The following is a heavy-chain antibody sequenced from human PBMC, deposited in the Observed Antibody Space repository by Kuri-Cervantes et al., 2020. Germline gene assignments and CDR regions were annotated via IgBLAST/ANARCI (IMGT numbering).Heavy chain of an antibody. J-gene: IGHJ3*02. CDR2: ISGSGGSI. Sequence: GESLKISCAASGFTFSSYAMSWVRQAPGKGLEWVSAISGSGGSIYYADSVKGRFTISRDNSKNTLYLQMNSLRAEDTAVYYCAKGRKTRAPNYYDSSGLYAFDIWGHGTKVTVSS. V-gene: IGHV3-23*01. CDR1: GFTFSSYA. D-gene: IGHD3-22*01. CDR3: AKGRKTRAPNYYDSSGLYAFDI.